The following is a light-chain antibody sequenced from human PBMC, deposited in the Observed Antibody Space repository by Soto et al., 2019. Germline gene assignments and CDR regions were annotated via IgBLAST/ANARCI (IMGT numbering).Light chain of an antibody. Sequence: EIVMTQSPATLSVSPGEGATLSCKASQNVYNNLAWYQQRPGQPPRLLIYDASTRATGISARFSGSGYGTEFTLTISSLQSEDFAVYFCQQYGSSPPITFGQGTRLEIK. CDR2: DAS. V-gene: IGKV3-15*01. CDR1: QNVYNN. CDR3: QQYGSSPPIT. J-gene: IGKJ5*01.